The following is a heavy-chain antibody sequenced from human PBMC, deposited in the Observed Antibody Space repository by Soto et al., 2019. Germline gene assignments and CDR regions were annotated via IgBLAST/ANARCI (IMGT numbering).Heavy chain of an antibody. D-gene: IGHD5-18*01. CDR3: ARHRDSYGSGDFDY. CDR1: GGSISSYY. J-gene: IGHJ4*02. CDR2: IYYTGST. Sequence: SETLSLTCTVSGGSISSYYWSWIRQPPGKGLEWIGHIYYTGSTNYNPSLKSRVTISVDTSKNQFSLKVSSVTAADTAVYYCARHRDSYGSGDFDYWGQGTLVTVSS. V-gene: IGHV4-59*08.